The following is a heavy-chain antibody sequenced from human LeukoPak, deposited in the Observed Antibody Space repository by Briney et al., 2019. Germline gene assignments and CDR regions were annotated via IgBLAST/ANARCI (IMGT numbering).Heavy chain of an antibody. CDR1: GFTFNTYA. CDR2: ISSNGDST. CDR3: ARDCSTSCYAAEDFDY. J-gene: IGHJ4*02. D-gene: IGHD2-2*01. Sequence: GGSLRLSCAASGFTFNTYAMTWVRQAPGKGLEWVSGISSNGDSTYYADSVKGRFTISRDNAKNSLYLQMNSLRAEDTAVYYCARDCSTSCYAAEDFDYWGQGTLVTVSS. V-gene: IGHV3-23*01.